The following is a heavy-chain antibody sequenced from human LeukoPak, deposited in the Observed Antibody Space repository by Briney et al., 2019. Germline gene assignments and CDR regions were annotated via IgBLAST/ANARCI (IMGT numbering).Heavy chain of an antibody. J-gene: IGHJ5*02. CDR1: GYTSTSYG. D-gene: IGHD6-19*01. Sequence: ASVKVSCKASGYTSTSYGISWVRQAPGQGLEWMGWISAYNGNTNYAQKLQGRVTMTTDTSTSTAYMELRSLRSDDTAVYYCARDSGSGWYMYNWFDPWGQGTLVTVSS. V-gene: IGHV1-18*01. CDR3: ARDSGSGWYMYNWFDP. CDR2: ISAYNGNT.